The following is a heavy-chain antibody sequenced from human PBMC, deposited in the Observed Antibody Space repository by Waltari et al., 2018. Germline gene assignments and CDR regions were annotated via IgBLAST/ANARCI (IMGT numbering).Heavy chain of an antibody. CDR1: GFTISDFS. J-gene: IGHJ3*02. V-gene: IGHV3-48*04. CDR2: IYSTGSTK. D-gene: IGHD5-12*01. CDR3: ARGYRKAFDI. Sequence: EVQLAESGGGLVQPGGSLRLSCAASGFTISDFSMNWVRQAPGKGLEWVSDIYSTGSTKYYADSVKGRFTISRDNAQNSLSLQMNSLRADDTAIYYCARGYRKAFDIWGQGTMVTVSS.